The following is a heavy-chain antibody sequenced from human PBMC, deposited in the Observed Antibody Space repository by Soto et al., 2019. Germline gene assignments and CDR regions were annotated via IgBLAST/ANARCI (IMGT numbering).Heavy chain of an antibody. CDR2: ISYDGSNK. CDR3: AIHSSSWSPFDY. D-gene: IGHD6-13*01. J-gene: IGHJ4*02. V-gene: IGHV3-30*03. Sequence: QVQLVESGGGVVQPGRSLRLSCAASGFTFSSYGMHWVRQAPGKGLEWVAVISYDGSNKYYADSVKGRFTISRDNSKNTLYLQMNSLRAEDTAVYYCAIHSSSWSPFDYWGQGTLVTVSS. CDR1: GFTFSSYG.